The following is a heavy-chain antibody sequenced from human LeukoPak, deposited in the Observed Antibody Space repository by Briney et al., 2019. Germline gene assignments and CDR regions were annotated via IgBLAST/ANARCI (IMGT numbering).Heavy chain of an antibody. Sequence: GGSLRLSCAASGFTFSSYSMNWVRQAPGKGLEWVSYISSSSSTIYYADSVKGRFTISRDNSKNTLYLQMNSLRAEDTAVYYCARGYDFWSGPFDYWGQGTLVTVSS. CDR3: ARGYDFWSGPFDY. CDR1: GFTFSSYS. D-gene: IGHD3-3*01. CDR2: ISSSSSTI. V-gene: IGHV3-48*01. J-gene: IGHJ4*02.